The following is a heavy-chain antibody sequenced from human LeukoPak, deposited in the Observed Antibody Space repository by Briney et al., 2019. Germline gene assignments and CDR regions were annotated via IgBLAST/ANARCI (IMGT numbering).Heavy chain of an antibody. CDR3: ARDCGHIVVVTACALTGDY. D-gene: IGHD2-21*02. CDR1: GFTFTSFG. J-gene: IGHJ4*02. V-gene: IGHV1-18*01. Sequence: ASVKVSCKASGFTFTSFGFSWVRQAPGQGLEWMGWISAYNGNTNYAQKLQGRVTMTTDTSTSTAYMELRSLRSDDTAVYYCARDCGHIVVVTACALTGDYWGQGTLVTVSS. CDR2: ISAYNGNT.